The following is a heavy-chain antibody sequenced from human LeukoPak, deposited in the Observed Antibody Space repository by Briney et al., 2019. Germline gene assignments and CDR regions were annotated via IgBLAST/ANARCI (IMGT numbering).Heavy chain of an antibody. D-gene: IGHD3-3*01. J-gene: IGHJ4*02. CDR3: AKDHVLRFLEWLYYFDY. CDR2: IRYDGSNK. Sequence: PGGSLRLSCAASGFTFSSYGMHWVRQAPGKGLEWVAFIRYDGSNKYYADSVKGRFTISRDNSKNTLYLQMNSLRAEDTAVYYCAKDHVLRFLEWLYYFDYWGQGTLVTVSS. CDR1: GFTFSSYG. V-gene: IGHV3-30*02.